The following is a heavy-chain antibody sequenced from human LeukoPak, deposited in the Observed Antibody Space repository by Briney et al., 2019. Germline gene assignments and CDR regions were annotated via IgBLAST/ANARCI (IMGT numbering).Heavy chain of an antibody. V-gene: IGHV3-74*01. CDR1: GLTFSNYW. CDR3: TRDLVYGSGSSDY. J-gene: IGHJ4*02. D-gene: IGHD3-10*01. CDR2: IKTDGSGA. Sequence: GGSLRLSCAASGLTFSNYWMHWVRQAPGKGLVWVSRIKTDGSGAGYADSVKGRFTISRDNAKNTLYLQMNSLRAEDTAVYYCTRDLVYGSGSSDYWGQGTLVTVSS.